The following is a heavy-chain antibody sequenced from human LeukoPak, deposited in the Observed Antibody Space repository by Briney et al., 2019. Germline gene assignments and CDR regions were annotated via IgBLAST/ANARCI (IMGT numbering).Heavy chain of an antibody. CDR1: GYTFSGYY. J-gene: IGHJ4*02. CDR2: INPNTGGT. Sequence: ASVKVSCKASGYTFSGYYIHWVRQAPGQGLEWMGWINPNTGGTKYAQRFQGRVTMTRDTSIITAYMELSRLSSDDTAVYYCARDERYDSSGYPFDYWGQGTLVTVSS. CDR3: ARDERYDSSGYPFDY. V-gene: IGHV1-2*02. D-gene: IGHD3-22*01.